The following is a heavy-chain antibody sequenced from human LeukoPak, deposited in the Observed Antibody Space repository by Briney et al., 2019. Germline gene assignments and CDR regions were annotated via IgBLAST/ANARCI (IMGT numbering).Heavy chain of an antibody. V-gene: IGHV1-24*01. Sequence: ASVKVSCKVSGYSLTELSMHWVRQAPGKGLEWMGGFDPEDGETIYAQKFQGRVTMTEDTSTDTAYMELSSLRSEDTAVYYCAIRYRYGPGWWFDPWGQGTLVTVSS. J-gene: IGHJ5*02. CDR3: AIRYRYGPGWWFDP. CDR1: GYSLTELS. D-gene: IGHD5-18*01. CDR2: FDPEDGET.